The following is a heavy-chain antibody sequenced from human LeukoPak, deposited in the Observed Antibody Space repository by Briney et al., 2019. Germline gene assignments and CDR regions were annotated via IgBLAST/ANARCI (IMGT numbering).Heavy chain of an antibody. CDR1: GFTFSSYA. CDR2: ISGSGGST. V-gene: IGHV3-23*01. Sequence: PGGSLRLSCAASGFTFSSYAMSWVRQAPGKGLEWVSAISGSGGSTYYADSAKGRFTISRDNSKNTLYLQMNSLRAEDTAVYYCAKDLSHGAVAGTSDYWGQGTLVTVSS. CDR3: AKDLSHGAVAGTSDY. D-gene: IGHD6-19*01. J-gene: IGHJ4*02.